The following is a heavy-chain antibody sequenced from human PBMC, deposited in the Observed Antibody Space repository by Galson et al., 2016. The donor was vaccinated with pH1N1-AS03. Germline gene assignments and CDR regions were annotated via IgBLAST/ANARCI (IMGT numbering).Heavy chain of an antibody. CDR3: ARLFGKEGRIDF. V-gene: IGHV5-51*01. J-gene: IGHJ4*02. Sequence: QSGAEVKKAGEPLRISCRGSGYRFRTYWIGWVRQVPGRGLECMGIVYPDDSDVIYMSSFEGQVTISADKSSGAAYLEWRSLNVSDNGMYYCARLFGKEGRIDFWGQGTLVTVSS. D-gene: IGHD1-14*01. CDR2: VYPDDSDV. CDR1: GYRFRTYW.